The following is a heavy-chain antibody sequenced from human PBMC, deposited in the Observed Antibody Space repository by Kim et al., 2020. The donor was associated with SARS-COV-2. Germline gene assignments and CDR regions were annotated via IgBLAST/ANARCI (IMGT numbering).Heavy chain of an antibody. D-gene: IGHD3-3*01. CDR1: GFTFSSYE. J-gene: IGHJ4*02. Sequence: GGSLRLSCAASGFTFSSYEMNWVRQAPGKGLEWVSYISSSGSTIYYADSVKGRFTISRDNAKNSLYLQMNSLRAEDTAVYYCARGGNVLRFLEWPAPFDYWGQGTLVTVSS. CDR3: ARGGNVLRFLEWPAPFDY. V-gene: IGHV3-48*03. CDR2: ISSSGSTI.